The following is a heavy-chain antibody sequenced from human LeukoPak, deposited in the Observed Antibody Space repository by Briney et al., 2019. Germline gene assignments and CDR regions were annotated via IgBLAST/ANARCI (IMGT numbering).Heavy chain of an antibody. D-gene: IGHD6-13*01. CDR2: ISWNSGSI. V-gene: IGHV3-9*01. CDR3: AKDRYSSSALFAITPFDY. CDR1: GFTFDDYA. J-gene: IGHJ4*02. Sequence: GGSLRLSCAASGFTFDDYAMHWVRQAPGKGLEWVSGISWNSGSIGYADSVKGQFTISRDNAKNTLYLQLNSLRAEDTAVYYCAKDRYSSSALFAITPFDYWGQGTLITVSS.